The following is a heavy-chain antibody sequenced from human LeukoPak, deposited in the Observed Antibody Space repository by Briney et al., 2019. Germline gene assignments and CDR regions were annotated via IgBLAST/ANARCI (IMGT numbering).Heavy chain of an antibody. V-gene: IGHV3-49*04. CDR3: TRDPGYCSSTSCHNWFDP. Sequence: PGGSLRLSGTASGFTFGDYAMSWVRQAPGKGLEWVGFIRSNAYGGTTEYAASVKGRFTISRDDSKSIAYLQMNSLKTEDTAVYYCTRDPGYCSSTSCHNWFDPWGQGTLVTVSS. CDR1: GFTFGDYA. CDR2: IRSNAYGGTT. D-gene: IGHD2-2*03. J-gene: IGHJ5*02.